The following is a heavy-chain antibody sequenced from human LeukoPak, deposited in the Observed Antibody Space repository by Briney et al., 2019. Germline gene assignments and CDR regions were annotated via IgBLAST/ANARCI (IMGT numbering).Heavy chain of an antibody. Sequence: SETLSLTCTVSGGSISSSGYYWSWIRQHPGKGLEWIGYIYYSGSTYYNPSLKSRVSISVDTSKNQFSLQLSSVTAADTAVYYCARVHIVVVTAIIDYGGQGTLVTVLS. CDR1: GGSISSSGYY. D-gene: IGHD2-21*02. CDR3: ARVHIVVVTAIIDY. CDR2: IYYSGST. V-gene: IGHV4-31*03. J-gene: IGHJ4*02.